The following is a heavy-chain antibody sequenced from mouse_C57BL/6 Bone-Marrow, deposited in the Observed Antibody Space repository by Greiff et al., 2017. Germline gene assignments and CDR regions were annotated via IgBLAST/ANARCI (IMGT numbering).Heavy chain of an antibody. CDR3: ARETS. CDR1: GYTFTSYW. CDR2: INPSSGYT. J-gene: IGHJ2*01. V-gene: IGHV1-7*01. Sequence: VQLQESGAELAKPGASVKLSCKASGYTFTSYWMHWVKQRPGQGLEWIGYINPSSGYTKYNQKFKDKVTLTADKSSSTAYMQLSSLTYEDSAVYYCARETSWGQGTTLTVSS.